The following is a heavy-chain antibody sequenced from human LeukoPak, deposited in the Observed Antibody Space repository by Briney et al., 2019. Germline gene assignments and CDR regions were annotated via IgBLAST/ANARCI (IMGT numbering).Heavy chain of an antibody. CDR3: ATGSGSYPWDHYYYYGMDV. D-gene: IGHD3-10*01. Sequence: EASVKVSCKASGYTFTGYYMHWVRQAPGQGLEWMGWINPNSGGTNYAQKFQGWATMTRDTSISTAYMELSRLRSDDTAVYYCATGSGSYPWDHYYYYGMDVWGQGTTVTVSS. CDR1: GYTFTGYY. J-gene: IGHJ6*02. CDR2: INPNSGGT. V-gene: IGHV1-2*04.